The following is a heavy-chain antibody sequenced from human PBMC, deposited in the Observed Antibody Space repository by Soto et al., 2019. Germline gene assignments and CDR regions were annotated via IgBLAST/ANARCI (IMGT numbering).Heavy chain of an antibody. CDR2: INPNSGGT. J-gene: IGHJ3*02. V-gene: IGHV1-2*02. D-gene: IGHD3-22*01. Sequence: ASVKVSCKASGYTFTGYYMHWVRQAPGQGLEWMGWINPNSGGTNYAQKFQGRVTMTRDTSISTAYMELSRLRSDDTAVYYCARVSLDYYDSSTPDAFDIWCQGTMVTVSS. CDR1: GYTFTGYY. CDR3: ARVSLDYYDSSTPDAFDI.